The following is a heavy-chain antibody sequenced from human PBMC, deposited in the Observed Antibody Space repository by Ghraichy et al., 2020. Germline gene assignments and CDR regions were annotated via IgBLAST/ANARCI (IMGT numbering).Heavy chain of an antibody. CDR3: ARGRGFLEWLFVSYFDY. CDR2: INHSGST. J-gene: IGHJ4*02. V-gene: IGHV4-34*01. D-gene: IGHD3-3*01. CDR1: GGSFSGYY. Sequence: LSLTCAVYGGSFSGYYWSWIRQPPGKGLEWIGEINHSGSTNYNPPLKSRVTISVDTSKNQFSLKLSSVTAADTAVYYCARGRGFLEWLFVSYFDYWGQGTLVTVSS.